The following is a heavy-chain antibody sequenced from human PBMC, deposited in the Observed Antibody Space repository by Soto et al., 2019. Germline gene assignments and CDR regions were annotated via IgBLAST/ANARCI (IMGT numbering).Heavy chain of an antibody. CDR2: INHSGST. D-gene: IGHD6-19*01. CDR1: GGSFSGYY. Sequence: QVQLQQRGAGLLKPSETLSLTCAVYGGSFSGYYWSWIRQPPGKGLEWIGEINHSGSTNYNPSLKSRVTISVDTSKNQFSLKLSSVTAADTAVYYCARPSVAGEYFQHWGQGTLVTVSS. V-gene: IGHV4-34*01. J-gene: IGHJ1*01. CDR3: ARPSVAGEYFQH.